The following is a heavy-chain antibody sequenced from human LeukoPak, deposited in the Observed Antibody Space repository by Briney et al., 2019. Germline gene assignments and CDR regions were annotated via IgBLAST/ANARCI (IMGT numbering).Heavy chain of an antibody. CDR2: IRSKAYGGTT. V-gene: IGHV3-49*04. D-gene: IGHD5-18*01. CDR3: TRWGYSYGLSDY. Sequence: GRSLRLSCTASGFTFGDYAMSWVRQAPGKGLEWVGFIRSKAYGGTTEYAASVKGRFIISRDDSKSIAYLQMNSLKTEDTAVYYCTRWGYSYGLSDYWGQGTLVTVSS. CDR1: GFTFGDYA. J-gene: IGHJ4*02.